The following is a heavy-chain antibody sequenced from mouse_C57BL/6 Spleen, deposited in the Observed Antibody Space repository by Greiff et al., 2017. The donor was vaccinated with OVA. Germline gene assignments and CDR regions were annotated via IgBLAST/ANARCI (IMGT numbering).Heavy chain of an antibody. J-gene: IGHJ2*01. CDR3: ARKHYGSSLDY. D-gene: IGHD1-1*01. V-gene: IGHV1-50*01. CDR1: GYTFTSYW. CDR2: IDPSDSYT. Sequence: QVQLQQPGAKLVKPGASVKLSCKASGYTFTSYWMQWVKQRPGQGLEWIGEIDPSDSYTNYNQKFKGKATLTVDTSSSTAYMQLSSLTSEDSAVYYCARKHYGSSLDYWGQGTTLTVSS.